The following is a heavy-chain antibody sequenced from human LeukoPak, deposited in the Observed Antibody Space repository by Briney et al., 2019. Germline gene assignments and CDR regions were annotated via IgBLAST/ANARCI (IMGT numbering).Heavy chain of an antibody. V-gene: IGHV3-30*02. CDR1: GFTFSSYG. CDR2: IRYDGSNK. J-gene: IGHJ3*02. Sequence: GGSLRLSCAASGFTFSSYGMHWVRQAPGKGLEWVAFIRYDGSNKYYADSVKGRFTISRDNSKNTLYLQMNSLRAEDTAVYYCVRKKEARYGSGSDQGCAFDIWGQGTMVTVSS. CDR3: VRKKEARYGSGSDQGCAFDI. D-gene: IGHD3-10*01.